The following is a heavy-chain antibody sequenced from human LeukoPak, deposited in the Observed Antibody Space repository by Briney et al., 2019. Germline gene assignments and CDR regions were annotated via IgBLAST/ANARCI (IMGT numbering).Heavy chain of an antibody. Sequence: GGSLRLSCTASGFIFSDFAMHWVRQAPGKGLEWVAVIWFDGSEKYYADSVKGRFTISRDNAKNSLYLQMNSLRAEDTAVYYCAILTGTTDYWGQGTLVTVSS. CDR1: GFIFSDFA. CDR3: AILTGTTDY. V-gene: IGHV3-33*03. J-gene: IGHJ4*02. CDR2: IWFDGSEK. D-gene: IGHD1-7*01.